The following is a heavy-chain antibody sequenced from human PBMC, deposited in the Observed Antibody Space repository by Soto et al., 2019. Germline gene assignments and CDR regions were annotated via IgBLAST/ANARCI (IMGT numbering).Heavy chain of an antibody. D-gene: IGHD1-26*01. CDR3: ARDGGRHSGGIDY. J-gene: IGHJ4*02. CDR2: IIPIFGTA. V-gene: IGHV1-69*01. CDR1: GGTFSSYS. Sequence: QVQLVQSGAEVKKPGSSVKVSCKASGGTFSSYSINWVRQAPGQGLEWMGEIIPIFGTANYAQKFQGRVTTTVDESTSTAYMALSSLRSEDTAVYDCARDGGRHSGGIDYWGQGTLVTVSS.